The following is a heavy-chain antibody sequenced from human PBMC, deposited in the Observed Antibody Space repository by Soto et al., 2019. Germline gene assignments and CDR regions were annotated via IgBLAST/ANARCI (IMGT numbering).Heavy chain of an antibody. D-gene: IGHD1-1*01. Sequence: QITLKESGPTLIKPKQTLTLTCTFSGFSLSTSGVGVGWIRQPPGKALEWLALIYWDDDKRYSPSLESRLTITKDTSKNQVVLTMTNMDPVDTATYYCARQLPNFDYWGQGTLVTVSS. J-gene: IGHJ4*02. V-gene: IGHV2-5*02. CDR3: ARQLPNFDY. CDR1: GFSLSTSGVG. CDR2: IYWDDDK.